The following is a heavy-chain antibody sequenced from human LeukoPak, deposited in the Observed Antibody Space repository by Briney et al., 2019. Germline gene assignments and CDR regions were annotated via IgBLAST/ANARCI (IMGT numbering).Heavy chain of an antibody. V-gene: IGHV1-2*06. J-gene: IGHJ4*02. CDR2: INPNSGGT. CDR1: GYTFTGYY. Sequence: ASVKVSCKASGYTFTGYYMHWVRQAPGQGLEWMGRINPNSGGTNYAQKFQGRVTMTRDTSISTAYMELSRLRSDDTAVYYCARGTNDYVWGSYRYLDYWGQGTLVTVSS. CDR3: ARGTNDYVWGSYRYLDY. D-gene: IGHD3-16*02.